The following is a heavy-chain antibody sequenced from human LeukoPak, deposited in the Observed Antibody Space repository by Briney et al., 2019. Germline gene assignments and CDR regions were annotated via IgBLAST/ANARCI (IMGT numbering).Heavy chain of an antibody. CDR3: ARRSTYYYGSGSYGAFDI. D-gene: IGHD3-10*01. CDR1: GGSISSGGYS. CDR2: IYHSGST. Sequence: SETLSLTCTVSGGSISSGGYSWSWIRQPPGKGLEWIGYIYHSGSTYYNPSLKSRVTISVDRSKNQFSLKLSSVTAADTAVYYCARRSTYYYGSGSYGAFDIWGQGTMVTVSS. V-gene: IGHV4-30-2*01. J-gene: IGHJ3*02.